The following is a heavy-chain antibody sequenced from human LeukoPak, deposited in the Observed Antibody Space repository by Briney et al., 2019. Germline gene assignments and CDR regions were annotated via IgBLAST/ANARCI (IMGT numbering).Heavy chain of an antibody. V-gene: IGHV1-46*01. CDR1: GYTFTSYY. J-gene: IGHJ6*03. CDR2: INPSGGST. D-gene: IGHD3-22*01. CDR3: ARDLTEYYYDSRGYYYYYMDV. Sequence: ASVKVSCKASGYTFTSYYMHWVRQAPGQGLEWMGIINPSGGSTSYAQKFQGRVTMTRDMSTSTVYMELSSLRSEDTAVYYCARDLTEYYYDSRGYYYYYMDVWGKGTTVTVSS.